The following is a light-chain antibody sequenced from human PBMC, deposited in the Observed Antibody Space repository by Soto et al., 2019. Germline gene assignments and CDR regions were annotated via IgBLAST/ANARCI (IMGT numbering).Light chain of an antibody. CDR2: KAS. CDR1: QSISNW. V-gene: IGKV1-5*03. Sequence: DIQMTQSPSTLSASVGDRVTLTCRASQSISNWLAWHQQKQGKVPKILIYKASSLESGVPSRFSGSVSGTELTIIISSLQPDDGETYYGQQYNGYRWTFGQGTKV. CDR3: QQYNGYRWT. J-gene: IGKJ1*01.